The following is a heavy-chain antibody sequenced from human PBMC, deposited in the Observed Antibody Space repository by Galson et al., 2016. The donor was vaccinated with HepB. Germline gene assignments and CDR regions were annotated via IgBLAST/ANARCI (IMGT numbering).Heavy chain of an antibody. CDR1: GFTFSSYS. Sequence: SLRLSCAASGFTFSSYSMNWVRQAPGKGLEWVSYISSRSSAIYYADSVKGRFTISRDNAKNSLNLQMNSLRDEDTAVYYCARDGTGSRNWFDPWGQGTLVT. CDR3: ARDGTGSRNWFDP. J-gene: IGHJ5*02. D-gene: IGHD1-1*01. CDR2: ISSRSSAI. V-gene: IGHV3-48*02.